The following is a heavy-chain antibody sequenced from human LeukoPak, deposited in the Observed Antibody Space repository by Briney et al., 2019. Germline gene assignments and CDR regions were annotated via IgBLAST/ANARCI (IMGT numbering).Heavy chain of an antibody. V-gene: IGHV3-23*01. Sequence: GSLRPSCAASGFIFSAYAMSWVRQAPGQGLEWVSVIGTGGETHYADSVRGRFTISRNNFKNTLYLQMNSLRAEDTAVYYCAKLSPAPWSGYSAPDYWGQGTLVTVSS. D-gene: IGHD3-3*01. CDR2: IGTGGET. CDR3: AKLSPAPWSGYSAPDY. CDR1: GFIFSAYA. J-gene: IGHJ4*02.